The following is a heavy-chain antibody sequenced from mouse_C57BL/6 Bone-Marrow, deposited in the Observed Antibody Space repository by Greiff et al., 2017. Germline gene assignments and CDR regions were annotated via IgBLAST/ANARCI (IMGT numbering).Heavy chain of an antibody. CDR1: GYTFTSYW. CDR2: IDPSDSYT. CDR3: AGNWDGVRNY. D-gene: IGHD4-1*01. Sequence: VQLQQPGAELVRPGTSVKLSCQASGYTFTSYWMHWVKQRPGQGLEWIGVIDPSDSYTNYNQQFKGKATLTVDTSSSTAYMQLSSLTSEDSAVYYCAGNWDGVRNYWGQGTTLTVSS. J-gene: IGHJ2*01. V-gene: IGHV1-59*01.